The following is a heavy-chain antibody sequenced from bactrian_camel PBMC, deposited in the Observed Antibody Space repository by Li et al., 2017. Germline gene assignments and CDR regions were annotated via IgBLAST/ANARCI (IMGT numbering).Heavy chain of an antibody. Sequence: VQLVESGGGSVQAGGSLGLSCAASGNTYNTYCMGWFRQAPGKDREGVAVIDNDGATRYGNSVQGRFTISKDNAATTLYLQMNRLKPEDTAIYYCAVEGDGDYCVPGALVFGIWDQGTQVTVS. CDR2: IDNDGAT. CDR1: GNTYNTYC. J-gene: IGHJ4*01. CDR3: AVEGDGDYCVPGALVFGI. V-gene: IGHV3S57*01. D-gene: IGHD3*01.